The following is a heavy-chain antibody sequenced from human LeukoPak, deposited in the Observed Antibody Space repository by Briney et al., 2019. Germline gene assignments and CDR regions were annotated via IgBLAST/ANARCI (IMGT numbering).Heavy chain of an antibody. V-gene: IGHV4-30-4*01. CDR3: ARDNSASGAFDY. CDR1: GGSISSGDYY. D-gene: IGHD2/OR15-2a*01. Sequence: SQTLSLTCTVSGGSISSGDYYWSWIRQPPGKGLEWIGYIYYSGSTYYNPSLESRVTLSVDTSKSQFSLKLSSVTAADTAVYYCARDNSASGAFDYWGQGTLVTVSS. CDR2: IYYSGST. J-gene: IGHJ4*02.